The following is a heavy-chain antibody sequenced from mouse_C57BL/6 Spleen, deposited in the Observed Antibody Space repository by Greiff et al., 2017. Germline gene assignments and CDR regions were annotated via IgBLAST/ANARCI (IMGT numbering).Heavy chain of an antibody. D-gene: IGHD4-1*01. J-gene: IGHJ2*01. CDR2: IDPETGGT. CDR3: TRWRNWVPFDY. V-gene: IGHV1-15*01. CDR1: GYTFTDYE. Sequence: QVQLQQSGAELVRPGASVTLSCKASGYTFTDYEMHWVKQTPVHGLEWIGAIDPETGGTAYNQKFKGKAILTADKSSSTAYMELRSLTSEDSAVYYCTRWRNWVPFDYWGQGTTLTVSS.